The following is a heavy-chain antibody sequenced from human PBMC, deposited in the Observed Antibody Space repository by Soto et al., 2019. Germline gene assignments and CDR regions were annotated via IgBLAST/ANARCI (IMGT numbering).Heavy chain of an antibody. CDR3: ARESELDSFHY. CDR2: SVPVFGPT. CDR1: GGTFSTYA. J-gene: IGHJ4*02. V-gene: IGHV1-69*12. Sequence: QVQLVQSGAEVKKPGSSVKVSCRASGGTFSTYAIMWVRQAPGQGLEWMGGSVPVFGPTNYAQKFQGRVTITADESTSTGYMELSSLRSEDTAVYYCARESELDSFHYWGQGTLVTVSS.